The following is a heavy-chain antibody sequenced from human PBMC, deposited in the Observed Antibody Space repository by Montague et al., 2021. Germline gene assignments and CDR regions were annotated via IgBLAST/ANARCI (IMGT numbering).Heavy chain of an antibody. CDR1: GDSISSYEYY. D-gene: IGHD3-10*01. CDR3: ARDSPVVEPWVGEHKGAFDI. V-gene: IGHV4-4*07. CDR2: VYKRGDT. J-gene: IGHJ3*02. Sequence: SETRSLTCSVSGDSISSYEYYWTWIRQPAGRGLEWIGRVYKRGDTNTNPSLRSRLTLSVDTSKNHFSLTLTSVTAADTAVYFCARDSPVVEPWVGEHKGAFDIWDQGTMVTVSS.